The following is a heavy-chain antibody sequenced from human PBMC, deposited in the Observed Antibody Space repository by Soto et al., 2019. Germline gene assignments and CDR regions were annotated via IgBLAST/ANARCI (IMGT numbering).Heavy chain of an antibody. CDR1: GFTFSSYD. Sequence: GGSLRLSCAASGFTFSSYDMHWVRQATGKGLEWVSAIGTAGDTYYPGSVKGRFTISRENAKNSLYLQMNSLRAGDTAVYYCARARRKDYYYYMDVWGKGTTVTVSS. J-gene: IGHJ6*03. CDR3: ARARRKDYYYYMDV. V-gene: IGHV3-13*01. CDR2: IGTAGDT.